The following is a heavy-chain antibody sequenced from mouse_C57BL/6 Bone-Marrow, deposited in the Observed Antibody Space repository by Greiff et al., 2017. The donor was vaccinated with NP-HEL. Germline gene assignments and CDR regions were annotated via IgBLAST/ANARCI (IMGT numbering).Heavy chain of an antibody. D-gene: IGHD1-1*02. V-gene: IGHV5-16*01. CDR3: ARGSVATYWYFDV. Sequence: EVKLVESEGGLVQPGSSMKLSCTASGFTFSDYYMAWVRQVPEKGLEWVANINYDGSSTYYLDSLKSRFIISRDNAKNILYLQMSSLKSADTATYYCARGSVATYWYFDVWGTATTVTVSS. J-gene: IGHJ1*03. CDR2: INYDGSST. CDR1: GFTFSDYY.